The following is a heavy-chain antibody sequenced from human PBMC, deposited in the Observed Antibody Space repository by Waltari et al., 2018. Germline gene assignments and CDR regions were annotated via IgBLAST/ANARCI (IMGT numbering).Heavy chain of an antibody. Sequence: QLQLQESGPGLVKPSATLSLTCTVSGGSISSSSYYCGWIRQPPGKGLEWIGSIYYSGSTYYNPSLKSRVTISVDTSKNQFSLKLSSVTAADTAVYYCARDERTVTTIWGQGTLVTVSS. CDR1: GGSISSSSYY. CDR3: ARDERTVTTI. D-gene: IGHD4-4*01. V-gene: IGHV4-39*07. J-gene: IGHJ4*02. CDR2: IYYSGST.